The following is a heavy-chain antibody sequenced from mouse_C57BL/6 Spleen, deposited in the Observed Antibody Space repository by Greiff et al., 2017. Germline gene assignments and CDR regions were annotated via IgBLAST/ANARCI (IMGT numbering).Heavy chain of an antibody. CDR2: LWRGGST. CDR1: GFSLTSYG. J-gene: IGHJ1*03. Sequence: QVQLKESGPGLVQPSQSLSITCTVSGFSLTSYGVHWVRQSPGTGLEWLGVLWRGGSTDYNAAFMSRLSITKDNSKSQVFFKMNSLQAYNTAIYYCAKSIFIYYAYDGYFDVWGTGTTVTVSS. CDR3: AKSIFIYYAYDGYFDV. D-gene: IGHD2-2*01. V-gene: IGHV2-5*01.